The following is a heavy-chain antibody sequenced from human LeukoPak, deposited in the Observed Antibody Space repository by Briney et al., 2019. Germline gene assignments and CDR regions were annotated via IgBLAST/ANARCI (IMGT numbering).Heavy chain of an antibody. V-gene: IGHV1-69*04. CDR2: IIPILGIA. Sequence: SVKVSCKASGGTFSSYAISWVRQAPGQGLEWMGRIIPILGIANYAQKFQGRVTITADKSTSTAYMELSSLRSEDTAVYYCARETSDYGDYEAKYFDLWGRGTLVTVSS. CDR1: GGTFSSYA. CDR3: ARETSDYGDYEAKYFDL. D-gene: IGHD4-17*01. J-gene: IGHJ2*01.